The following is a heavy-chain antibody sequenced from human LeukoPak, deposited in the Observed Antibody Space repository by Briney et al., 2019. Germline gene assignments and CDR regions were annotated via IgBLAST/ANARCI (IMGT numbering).Heavy chain of an antibody. CDR2: ISSSGSTI. CDR1: GFTFSSYA. J-gene: IGHJ6*04. CDR3: ARGNYYDGMDV. V-gene: IGHV3-48*04. Sequence: GRSLRLSCAASGFTFSSYAMHWIRQAPGKGLEWVSYISSSGSTIYYADSVKGRFTISRDNAKNSLYLQMNSLRAEDTAVYYCARGNYYDGMDVWGKGTTVTVSS. D-gene: IGHD3-22*01.